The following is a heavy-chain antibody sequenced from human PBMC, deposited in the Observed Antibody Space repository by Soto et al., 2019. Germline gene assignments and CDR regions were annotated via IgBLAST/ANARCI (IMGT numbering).Heavy chain of an antibody. J-gene: IGHJ6*02. CDR3: AKGGLLWFGEPNYYYYYGMDV. V-gene: IGHV3-30*18. Sequence: GGSLSLSCAASGFTFSSYGIHWVRRAPGKGLERVAVISYDGSNKYYADSVKGRFTISRDNSKNTLYLQMNSLRAEDTAVYYCAKGGLLWFGEPNYYYYYGMDVWGQGTTVTVSS. CDR2: ISYDGSNK. D-gene: IGHD3-10*01. CDR1: GFTFSSYG.